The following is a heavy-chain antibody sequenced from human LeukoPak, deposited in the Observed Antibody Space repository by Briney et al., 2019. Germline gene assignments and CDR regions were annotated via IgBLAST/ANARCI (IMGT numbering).Heavy chain of an antibody. D-gene: IGHD1-26*01. V-gene: IGHV3-21*01. CDR2: ISSSSSYI. J-gene: IGHJ4*02. CDR3: ARDPIVGATSFDY. CDR1: GFTFSSYA. Sequence: GGSVRLSCAASGFTFSSYAMNWVRQAPGKGLEWVSSISSSSSYIYYADSVKGRFTISRDNAKNSLYLQMNSLRAEDTAVYYCARDPIVGATSFDYWGQGTLVTVSS.